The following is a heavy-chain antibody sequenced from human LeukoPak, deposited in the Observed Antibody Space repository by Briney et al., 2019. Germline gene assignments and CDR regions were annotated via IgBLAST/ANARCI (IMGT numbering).Heavy chain of an antibody. CDR1: GYTFTSYG. V-gene: IGHV1-2*02. CDR2: INPNSGGT. Sequence: ASVKVSCKASGYTFTSYGISWVRQAPGQGLEWMGWINPNSGGTNYAQKFQGRVTMTRDTSISTAYMELSRLRSDDTAVYYCATNYYDSSGYYSNYFDYWGQGTLVTVSS. J-gene: IGHJ4*02. CDR3: ATNYYDSSGYYSNYFDY. D-gene: IGHD3-22*01.